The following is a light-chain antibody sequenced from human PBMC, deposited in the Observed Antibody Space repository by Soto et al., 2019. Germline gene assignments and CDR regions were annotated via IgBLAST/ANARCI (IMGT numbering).Light chain of an antibody. CDR3: QQSDSTPYT. CDR1: QTISTY. J-gene: IGKJ2*01. V-gene: IGKV1-39*01. CDR2: DAS. Sequence: DVQMTQSPSSLSASVGDRVTITCRASQTISTYLNWYQQKPGKAPRLLIYDASSLLSGVPSRLSGSGSRTDFTLTIASLQPEDFSTYYYQQSDSTPYTFGQGTKVQI.